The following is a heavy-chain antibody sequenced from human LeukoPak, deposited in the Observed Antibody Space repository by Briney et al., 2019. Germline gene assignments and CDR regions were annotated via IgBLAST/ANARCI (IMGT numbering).Heavy chain of an antibody. CDR3: ARAGNYDFWSGYFNWFDP. CDR1: GASISSSDYS. V-gene: IGHV4-39*07. D-gene: IGHD3-3*01. Sequence: SETLSLTCTVSGASISSSDYSWGWIRQPPGKALEWIGSMYSSGRTYFNPSLKSRVTISVDTSKNQFSLKLSSVTAADTAVYYCARAGNYDFWSGYFNWFDPWGQGTLVTVSS. J-gene: IGHJ5*02. CDR2: MYSSGRT.